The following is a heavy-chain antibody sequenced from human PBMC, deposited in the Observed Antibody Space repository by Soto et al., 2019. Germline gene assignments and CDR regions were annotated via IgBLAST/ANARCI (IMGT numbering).Heavy chain of an antibody. CDR3: TRSGDYVVSPDY. J-gene: IGHJ4*02. V-gene: IGHV3-73*01. D-gene: IGHD4-17*01. CDR1: GFTFSGSA. CDR2: IRSKANSYAT. Sequence: PGGSLRLSCAASGFTFSGSAMHWVRQASGKGLEWVGRIRSKANSYATAYAASVKGRFTISRDDSKNTAYLQMNSLKTEDTAVYYCTRSGDYVVSPDYWGQGTLVTVSS.